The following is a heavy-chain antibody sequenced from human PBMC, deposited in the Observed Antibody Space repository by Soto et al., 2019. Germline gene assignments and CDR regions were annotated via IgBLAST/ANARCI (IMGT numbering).Heavy chain of an antibody. CDR2: ISGSGGST. CDR3: AKDFRIVVVVAATDY. Sequence: EVQLLESGGGLVQPGGSLRLSCAASGFTFSSYAMSWVRQAPGKGLEWVSAISGSGGSTYYADSVKGRFTISRDNSKNTLYMQMNSLRAEDTAVYYCAKDFRIVVVVAATDYWGQGTLVTVSS. CDR1: GFTFSSYA. J-gene: IGHJ4*02. D-gene: IGHD2-15*01. V-gene: IGHV3-23*01.